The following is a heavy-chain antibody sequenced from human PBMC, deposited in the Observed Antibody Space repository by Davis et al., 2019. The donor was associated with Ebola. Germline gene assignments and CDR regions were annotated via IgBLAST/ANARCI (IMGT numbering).Heavy chain of an antibody. CDR3: ARGIRLGELSDEY. CDR2: INHSGST. Sequence: SETLSLTCAVYGGPSSGYYWSWIRQPPGKGLEWIGEINHSGSTNYNPSLKSRVTISVDTSKNQFSLKLSSVTAADTAVYYCARGIRLGELSDEYWGQGTLVTVSS. CDR1: GGPSSGYY. V-gene: IGHV4-34*01. J-gene: IGHJ4*02. D-gene: IGHD3-16*02.